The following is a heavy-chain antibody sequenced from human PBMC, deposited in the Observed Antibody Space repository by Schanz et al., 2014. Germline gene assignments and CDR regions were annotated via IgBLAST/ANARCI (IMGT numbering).Heavy chain of an antibody. D-gene: IGHD3-3*01. CDR1: GYTYIAYD. CDR3: ARTASHDVWRGYIPHYAFDL. CDR2: IDPNSGGT. J-gene: IGHJ3*01. V-gene: IGHV1-2*02. Sequence: QVQLVQSGAEVKPPGASVRVSCKASGYTYIAYDMHWIRQAPGQGLEWMGWIDPNSGGTNYAQKFQGRVTMTSDTSINTGYMEVNSLTSDDTAVFYCARTASHDVWRGYIPHYAFDLWGQGTVVIVSS.